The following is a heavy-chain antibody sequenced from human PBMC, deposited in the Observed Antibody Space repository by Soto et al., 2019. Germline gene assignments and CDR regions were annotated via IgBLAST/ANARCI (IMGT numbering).Heavy chain of an antibody. CDR1: GYSFTGYL. Sequence: APGKVSSKVSGYSFTGYLMHCVRQVPGQGLEWMGWITPNSGGRNFAQKFQGRVTLTTDTSISTAYMELSGLTSDDTAFYYCARGSHPIRQCNGGSCYSNCDYWGQGTLVTVSS. CDR3: ARGSHPIRQCNGGSCYSNCDY. D-gene: IGHD2-15*01. J-gene: IGHJ4*02. V-gene: IGHV1-2*02. CDR2: ITPNSGGR.